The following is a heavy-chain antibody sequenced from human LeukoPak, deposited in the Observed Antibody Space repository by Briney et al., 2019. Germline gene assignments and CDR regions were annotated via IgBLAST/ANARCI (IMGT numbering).Heavy chain of an antibody. Sequence: GASVKVSCKASGGTFSSYAISWVRQAPGQGLEWMGGIIPIFGTANYAQKFQGRVTITADESTSTAYMELSSLRSEDTAVYYCARDRRYSSSWSYYYYYGMDVWGQGTTVTVSS. CDR2: IIPIFGTA. V-gene: IGHV1-69*13. D-gene: IGHD6-13*01. CDR1: GGTFSSYA. CDR3: ARDRRYSSSWSYYYYYGMDV. J-gene: IGHJ6*02.